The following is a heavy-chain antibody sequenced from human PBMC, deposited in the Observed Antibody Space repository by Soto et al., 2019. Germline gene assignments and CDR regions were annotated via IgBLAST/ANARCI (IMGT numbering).Heavy chain of an antibody. CDR2: INAGNGNT. CDR3: ARDRTYYDILTGYHSLYNWFDP. J-gene: IGHJ5*02. Sequence: QVQLVQSGAEVKKPGASVKVSCKASGYTFTSYAMHWVRQAPGQRLEWMVWINAGNGNTKYSQKYQGRVTITRDTSASTAYMELSSLRSEDTAVYYCARDRTYYDILTGYHSLYNWFDPWGQGTLVTVSS. D-gene: IGHD3-9*01. V-gene: IGHV1-3*01. CDR1: GYTFTSYA.